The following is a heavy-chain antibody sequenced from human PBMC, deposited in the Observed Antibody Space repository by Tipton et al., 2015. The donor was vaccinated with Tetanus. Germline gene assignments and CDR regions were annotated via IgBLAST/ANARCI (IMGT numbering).Heavy chain of an antibody. V-gene: IGHV3-7*01. CDR2: IKEDGSEM. CDR3: ARLRVYCSTACYSREDY. D-gene: IGHD2/OR15-2a*01. CDR1: GFDFRSYW. J-gene: IGHJ4*02. Sequence: SLRLSCAASGFDFRSYWMSWVRQAPGKGLEWVANIKEDGSEMYYADSVKGRFTISRDNARNSLSVHMNSLTAEDTAVYYCARLRVYCSTACYSREDYWGQGTLVAVSS.